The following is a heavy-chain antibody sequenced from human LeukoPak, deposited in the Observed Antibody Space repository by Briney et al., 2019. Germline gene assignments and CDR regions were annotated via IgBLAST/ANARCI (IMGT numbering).Heavy chain of an antibody. Sequence: PGGSLRLSCAASRFTFSSYTMNWVRQAPGKGLDWVSVIYSGGSTYYADSVKGRFTISRDNSKNTLYLQMNSLRAEDTAVYYCARGRRDFDYWGQGTLVTVSS. J-gene: IGHJ4*02. CDR2: IYSGGST. CDR3: ARGRRDFDY. V-gene: IGHV3-53*01. CDR1: RFTFSSYT.